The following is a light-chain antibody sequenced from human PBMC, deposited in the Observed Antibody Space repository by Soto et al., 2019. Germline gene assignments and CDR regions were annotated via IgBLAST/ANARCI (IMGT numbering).Light chain of an antibody. J-gene: IGLJ1*01. CDR2: DVS. CDR1: SSDVAKYDY. V-gene: IGLV2-11*02. Sequence: QSVLTQPRSVSGSPGQSVTISCTGTSSDVAKYDYVSWYQQSPARAPKLLIYDVSKRPSGVPDRFSGSKSGNTASLTISQIQAEDEADYYCCSHAGSYTFVFGTGKKVSVL. CDR3: CSHAGSYTFV.